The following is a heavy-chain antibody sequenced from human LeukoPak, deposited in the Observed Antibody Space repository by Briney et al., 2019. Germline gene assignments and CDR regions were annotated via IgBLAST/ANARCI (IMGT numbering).Heavy chain of an antibody. Sequence: SETLSLTCTVSGDSVSSDSYYWSWIRQPPGKGLEWIGYIYYSGTTKQNPSLKSRVTLSVDTPKNQLYLKLNSVTAADTAVYYCARDSRGYYDSNGYFDHWGQGTLVTVSS. CDR1: GDSVSSDSYY. CDR3: ARDSRGYYDSNGYFDH. D-gene: IGHD3-22*01. J-gene: IGHJ4*02. CDR2: IYYSGTT. V-gene: IGHV4-61*01.